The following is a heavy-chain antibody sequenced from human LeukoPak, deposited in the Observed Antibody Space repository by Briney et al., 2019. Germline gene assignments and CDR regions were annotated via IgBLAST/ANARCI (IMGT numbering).Heavy chain of an antibody. CDR3: ARQLFAAFDI. Sequence: SQTLSLTCTVSGGSISSGSYYWRWIRQPAGKGLEWIGRIYTSGSTNYNPSLKSRVTISVDTAKNPFSLKLSSVTAADTAVYYCARQLFAAFDIWGQGTMVTVSS. D-gene: IGHD6-13*01. CDR2: IYTSGST. J-gene: IGHJ3*02. CDR1: GGSISSGSYY. V-gene: IGHV4-61*02.